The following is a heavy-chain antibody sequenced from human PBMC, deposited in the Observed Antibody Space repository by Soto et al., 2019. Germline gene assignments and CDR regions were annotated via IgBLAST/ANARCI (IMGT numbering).Heavy chain of an antibody. J-gene: IGHJ4*02. D-gene: IGHD5-18*01. CDR1: GFTFSSYA. V-gene: IGHV3-30-3*01. CDR3: ARQLWYTYYFDY. CDR2: ISYDGSNK. Sequence: QVQLVESGGGVVQPGRSLRLSCAASGFTFSSYAMHWVRQAPGKGLEWVAVISYDGSNKYYADSVKGRFTISRDNSKNTLYLQMNSLRAEDTAVYYCARQLWYTYYFDYWGQGTLVTVSS.